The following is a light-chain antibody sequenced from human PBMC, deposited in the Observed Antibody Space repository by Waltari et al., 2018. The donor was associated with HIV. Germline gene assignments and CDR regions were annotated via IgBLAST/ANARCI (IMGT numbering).Light chain of an antibody. CDR1: QSVLYSSNNKNY. V-gene: IGKV4-1*01. J-gene: IGKJ1*01. Sequence: DIVMTQSPDSLAVSLGERATINCKSRQSVLYSSNNKNYLVWYQQKAGQPPKLLIYWASTRESGVPDRFSGSGSGTDFTLTISSLQAEDVAVYYCQQYYSTPRTFGQGTKVEIK. CDR2: WAS. CDR3: QQYYSTPRT.